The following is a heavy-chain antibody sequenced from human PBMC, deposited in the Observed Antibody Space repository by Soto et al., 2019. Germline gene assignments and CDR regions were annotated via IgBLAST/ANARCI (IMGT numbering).Heavy chain of an antibody. CDR1: GFAFNSYA. D-gene: IGHD3-10*01. J-gene: IGHJ4*02. CDR2: ISYDGSEK. CDR3: ARVGGGSGNFDY. Sequence: QVHLVESGGRVVQPGTSLRLSCAGSGFAFNSYAIHWVRQAPGKGLEWVAVISYDGSEKYFADSVKGRFTISRDNSKNTLYLQMNSLRADDTAVYYCARVGGGSGNFDYWGQGTLVTVSS. V-gene: IGHV3-30*14.